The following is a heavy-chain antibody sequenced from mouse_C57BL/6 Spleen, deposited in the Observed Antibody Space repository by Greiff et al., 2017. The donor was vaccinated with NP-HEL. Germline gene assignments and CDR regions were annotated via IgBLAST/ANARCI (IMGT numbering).Heavy chain of an antibody. CDR2: INPSSGYT. J-gene: IGHJ4*01. Sequence: VQLQQSGAELARPGASVKMSCKASGYTFTSYTMHWVNQRPGQGLEWIGYINPSSGYTKYNQKFKDKATLTADKSSSTAYMQLSSLTSEDSAVYYCARWDYYGSSSYAMDYWGQGTSVTASS. D-gene: IGHD1-1*01. V-gene: IGHV1-4*01. CDR1: GYTFTSYT. CDR3: ARWDYYGSSSYAMDY.